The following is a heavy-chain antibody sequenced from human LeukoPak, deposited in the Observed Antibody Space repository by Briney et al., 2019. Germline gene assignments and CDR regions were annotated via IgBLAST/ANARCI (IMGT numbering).Heavy chain of an antibody. CDR3: ARGVRGYSYGYFDY. CDR1: GFTFSSYA. J-gene: IGHJ4*02. D-gene: IGHD5-18*01. CDR2: ISYDGSNK. V-gene: IGHV3-30*04. Sequence: GGSLRLSCAASGFTFSSYAMSWVRQAPGKGLEWVAVISYDGSNKYYADSVKGRFTISRDNSKNTLYLQMNSLRAEDTAVYYCARGVRGYSYGYFDYWGQGTLVTVSS.